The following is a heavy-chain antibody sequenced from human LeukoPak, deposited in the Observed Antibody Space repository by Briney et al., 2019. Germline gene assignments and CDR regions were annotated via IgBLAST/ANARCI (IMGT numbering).Heavy chain of an antibody. Sequence: SETLSLTCTVSGASISPDYWSWIRQPPGKGLQFIGYIHYSGRTNYNPSLTSRVSISVDTSKNQFSLKLISVTAADTAVYYCARDGSPTGGSGSYYLDWFDPWGQGTLVTVSS. CDR2: IHYSGRT. V-gene: IGHV4-59*01. J-gene: IGHJ5*02. D-gene: IGHD3-10*01. CDR3: ARDGSPTGGSGSYYLDWFDP. CDR1: GASISPDY.